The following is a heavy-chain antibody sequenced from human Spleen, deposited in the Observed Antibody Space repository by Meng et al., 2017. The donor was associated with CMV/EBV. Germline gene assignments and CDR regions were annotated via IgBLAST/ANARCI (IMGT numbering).Heavy chain of an antibody. D-gene: IGHD2-8*01. CDR2: IHHSGST. V-gene: IGHV4-34*01. CDR1: GGSFSGYY. J-gene: IGHJ4*02. CDR3: ARGPLQLMGFDY. Sequence: SETLSLTCAVYGGSFSGYYWSWIRQPPGKGLEWIGEIHHSGSTNYNPSLKSRVTISGDTSKSQFSLKLTSVTAADTAVYYCARGPLQLMGFDYWGQGTLVTVSS.